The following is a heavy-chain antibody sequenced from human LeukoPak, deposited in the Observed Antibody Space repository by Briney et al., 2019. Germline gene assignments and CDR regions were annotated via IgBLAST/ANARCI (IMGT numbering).Heavy chain of an antibody. CDR3: ATLARLAAAGTSPRPY. Sequence: SETLSLTCTLSGGSIRTYYWSWIRQPPGKGLEWIGYISYSGSTNYNPSLKSRVTISVDTSRTQFSLKLSSVTAADTAVYYCATLARLAAAGTSPRPYWGQGTLVTVSS. CDR1: GGSIRTYY. CDR2: ISYSGST. D-gene: IGHD6-13*01. V-gene: IGHV4-59*01. J-gene: IGHJ4*02.